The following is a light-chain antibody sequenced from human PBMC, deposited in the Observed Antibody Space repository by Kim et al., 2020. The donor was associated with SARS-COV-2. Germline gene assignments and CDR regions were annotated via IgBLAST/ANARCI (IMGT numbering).Light chain of an antibody. CDR2: GAS. Sequence: EIVLMQSPGTLSLSPGERVTLSCRASQSVSSNYLAWYQQKPGQAPRLLIYGASSRATDIPDRFSGSGSGTDFTLTISRLEAEDFAVYYCHLYGSSPLFGPGTKVDIK. CDR1: QSVSSNY. CDR3: HLYGSSPL. V-gene: IGKV3-20*01. J-gene: IGKJ3*01.